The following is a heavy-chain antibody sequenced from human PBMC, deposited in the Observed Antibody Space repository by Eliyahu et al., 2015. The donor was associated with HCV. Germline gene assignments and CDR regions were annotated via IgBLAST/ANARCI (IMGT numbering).Heavy chain of an antibody. CDR3: ANSYYYDSSGYPFDY. Sequence: EVQLLESGGGLVQPGGSLRLSCAASGFTFSSYAMSWVRQAPGKGLEWVSAISGSGGSTYYADSVKGRFTISRDNSKNTLYLQMNSLRAEDTAVYYCANSYYYDSSGYPFDYWDQGTLVTVSS. J-gene: IGHJ4*02. CDR2: ISGSGGST. D-gene: IGHD3-22*01. CDR1: GFTFSSYA. V-gene: IGHV3-23*01.